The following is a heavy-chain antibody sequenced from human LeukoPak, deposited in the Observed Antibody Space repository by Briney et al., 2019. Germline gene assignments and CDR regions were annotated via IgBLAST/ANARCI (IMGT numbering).Heavy chain of an antibody. V-gene: IGHV1-2*02. Sequence: ASVKVSCKASGYTFTDYYMHWVRQAPGQGLEWMGWINPNSGGTNYAQKFQGRVTMTRDTSISTAYMELSRLRSDDTAVYYCARESYGGNSLGPDYWGQGTLVTVSS. D-gene: IGHD4-23*01. CDR2: INPNSGGT. J-gene: IGHJ4*02. CDR3: ARESYGGNSLGPDY. CDR1: GYTFTDYY.